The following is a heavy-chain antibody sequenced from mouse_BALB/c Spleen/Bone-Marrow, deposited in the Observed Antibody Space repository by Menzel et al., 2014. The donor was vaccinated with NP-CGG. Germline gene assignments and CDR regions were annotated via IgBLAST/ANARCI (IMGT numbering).Heavy chain of an antibody. CDR1: GYTFTSYY. CDR2: IYPGNVNT. CDR3: ARGSSFDY. J-gene: IGHJ2*01. V-gene: IGHV1S56*01. Sequence: QVQLQQSGPELVKPGASVRISYKASGYTFTSYYIHWVKQRPGQGLEWIGWIYPGNVNTKYNEKFKGKATLTADKSSNTAYMQLSSLTSEDSAVYFCARGSSFDYWGQGTTLTVSS. D-gene: IGHD1-1*01.